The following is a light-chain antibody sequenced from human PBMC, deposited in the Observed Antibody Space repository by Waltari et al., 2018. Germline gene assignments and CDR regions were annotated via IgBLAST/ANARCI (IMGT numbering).Light chain of an antibody. J-gene: IGKJ3*01. CDR1: LSILHSSENKNQ. CDR2: GAS. V-gene: IGKV4-1*01. CDR3: QQYYSTPFT. Sequence: DIVMTQSPDSLSVSLGERATINCKSSLSILHSSENKNQLGWYQQKSGQSPKLLIYGASTRESGVPHRFRGSGSGTDFTLTISSLQTEDVAVYYGQQYYSTPFTFGPGTKVDIK.